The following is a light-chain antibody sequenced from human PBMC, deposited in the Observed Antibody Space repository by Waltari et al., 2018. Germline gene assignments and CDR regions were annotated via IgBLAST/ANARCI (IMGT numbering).Light chain of an antibody. J-gene: IGLJ3*02. Sequence: QSALTQPASVSGSPGQSITISCTGTSSDVENYHLVSWYQQHPAKAPKLMFYEVTNRPSGVLNRCPGSKPGNTASLTISGLQAEDEADYYCSSYSTSSTLVFGGGTRVTVL. CDR2: EVT. V-gene: IGLV2-14*02. CDR1: SSDVENYHL. CDR3: SSYSTSSTLV.